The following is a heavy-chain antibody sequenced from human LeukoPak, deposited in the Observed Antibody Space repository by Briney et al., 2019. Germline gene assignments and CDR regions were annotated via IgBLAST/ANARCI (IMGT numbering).Heavy chain of an antibody. J-gene: IGHJ6*02. D-gene: IGHD3-22*01. CDR3: ARDRIRVQLWLGGMDV. Sequence: GGSLRLSCAASGFTFISYWMTWVRQAPGKGLEWVANIKEDGSEKFYVDSVKGRFTISRDNANNSVCLQMNNLRAEDTAVYYCARDRIRVQLWLGGMDVWGQGTTVTVSS. V-gene: IGHV3-7*01. CDR1: GFTFISYW. CDR2: IKEDGSEK.